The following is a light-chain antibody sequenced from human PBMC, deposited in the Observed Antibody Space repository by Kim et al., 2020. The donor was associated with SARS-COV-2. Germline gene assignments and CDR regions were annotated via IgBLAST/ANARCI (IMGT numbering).Light chain of an antibody. J-gene: IGLJ2*01. V-gene: IGLV3-9*01. CDR3: QIWDIDTV. CDR1: DIGRKS. CDR2: RNN. Sequence: VTVALAGTASITCEGDDIGRKSVHWYQQRPGQAPVLVVSRNNNRPSEIPGRFSGSNSGDTATLTISRAQAGDEAYYYCQIWDIDTVFGGGTQLTVL.